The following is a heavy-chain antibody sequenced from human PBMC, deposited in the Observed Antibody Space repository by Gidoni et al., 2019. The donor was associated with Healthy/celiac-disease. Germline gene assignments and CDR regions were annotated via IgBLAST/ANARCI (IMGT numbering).Heavy chain of an antibody. CDR1: GFTCSSYA. Sequence: EVQLLESGGGLVQPGGSLRLSCAASGFTCSSYAMSWVRQAPGKGVEWVSAISGSGGSTYYADSVKGRFTISRDNSKNTLYLQMNSLRAEDTAVYYCAKHPRPDRSVGAFDIWGQGTMVTVSS. D-gene: IGHD1-26*01. CDR3: AKHPRPDRSVGAFDI. CDR2: ISGSGGST. V-gene: IGHV3-23*01. J-gene: IGHJ3*02.